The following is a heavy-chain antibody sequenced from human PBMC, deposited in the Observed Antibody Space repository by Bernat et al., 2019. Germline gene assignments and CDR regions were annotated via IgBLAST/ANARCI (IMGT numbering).Heavy chain of an antibody. CDR2: IKSKTDGGTT. CDR1: GFTFSNAW. V-gene: IGHV3-15*01. J-gene: IGHJ4*02. D-gene: IGHD1-26*01. CDR3: TTDPRIVGAMGIDY. Sequence: EVQLVESGGGLVKPGGSLRLSCVASGFTFSNAWVSWVRQAPGKGLEWVGRIKSKTDGGTTDYAAPVKGRFTISRDDSKNTLYLQMNSLKTEDTAVYYCTTDPRIVGAMGIDYWGQGTLVTVSS.